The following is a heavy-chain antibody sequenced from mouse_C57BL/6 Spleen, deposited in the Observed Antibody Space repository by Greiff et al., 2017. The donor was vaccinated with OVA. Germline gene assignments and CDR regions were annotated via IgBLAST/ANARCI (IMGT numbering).Heavy chain of an antibody. J-gene: IGHJ2*01. Sequence: VQLQQSGAELVKPGASVKLSCTASGFNIKDYYMHWVKQRTEQGLEWIGRIDPEDGETKYAQKFQGKATITADTSSNTAYLQLSSLTSEDTAVYYCARSDGGYGFDYWGQGTTLTVSS. CDR1: GFNIKDYY. CDR3: ARSDGGYGFDY. CDR2: IDPEDGET. D-gene: IGHD2-3*01. V-gene: IGHV14-2*01.